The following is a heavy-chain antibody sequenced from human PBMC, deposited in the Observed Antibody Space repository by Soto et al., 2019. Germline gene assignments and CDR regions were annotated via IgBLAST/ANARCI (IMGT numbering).Heavy chain of an antibody. Sequence: SETLSLTCTVSGGSISSYYWSWIRQPPGKGLEWIGYIYYSGSTNYNPSLKSRVTISVDTSKNQFSLKLSSVTAADTAVYYCARNPPPDCGGGSGMGDVFDIWGQGKRVTVS. V-gene: IGHV4-59*01. CDR1: GGSISSYY. CDR2: IYYSGST. J-gene: IGHJ3*02. D-gene: IGHD2-15*01. CDR3: ARNPPPDCGGGSGMGDVFDI.